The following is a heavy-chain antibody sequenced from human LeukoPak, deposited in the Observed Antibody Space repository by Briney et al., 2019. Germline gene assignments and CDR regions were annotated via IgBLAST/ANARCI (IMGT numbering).Heavy chain of an antibody. V-gene: IGHV3-23*01. J-gene: IGHJ6*02. CDR1: GFTFSSYA. Sequence: GGSLRLPCAASGFTFSSYAMSWVRQAPGKGLEWVSGSSGSGVSTFYADSVKGRFTISRDNSKNTLYLQMNSLRAEDTAEYYCAKGRSPDHYGMDVWGQGTTVTVSS. CDR2: SSGSGVST. CDR3: AKGRSPDHYGMDV.